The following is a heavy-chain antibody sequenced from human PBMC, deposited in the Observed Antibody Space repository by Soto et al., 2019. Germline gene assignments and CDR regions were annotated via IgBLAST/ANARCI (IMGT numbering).Heavy chain of an antibody. V-gene: IGHV3-21*01. CDR3: ARTEPAQEYRSSWGGGGRGRACDY. D-gene: IGHD6-6*01. Sequence: EVQLVESGGGLVKPGGSLRLSCAASGFTFSSYSMNWVRQAPGKGLEWVSSISSSSSYIYYADSVKGRFTISRDNAKNSLYLKKKSLRAEDTAVYYCARTEPAQEYRSSWGGGGRGRACDYWGQGTLVTVSS. J-gene: IGHJ4*02. CDR1: GFTFSSYS. CDR2: ISSSSSYI.